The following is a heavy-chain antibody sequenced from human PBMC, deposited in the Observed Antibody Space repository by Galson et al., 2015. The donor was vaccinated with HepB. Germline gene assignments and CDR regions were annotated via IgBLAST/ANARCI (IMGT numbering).Heavy chain of an antibody. J-gene: IGHJ4*02. CDR2: IYHSGST. Sequence: ETLSLTCAVSGYSISSGYYWGWIRQPPGKGLEWIGNIYHSGSTYYNPSLKSRVTISVDTSKNQFSLKLSSVTAADTAVYYCAREEMTIAVAGDFDYWGQGTLVTVSS. D-gene: IGHD6-19*01. CDR3: AREEMTIAVAGDFDY. V-gene: IGHV4-38-2*02. CDR1: GYSISSGYY.